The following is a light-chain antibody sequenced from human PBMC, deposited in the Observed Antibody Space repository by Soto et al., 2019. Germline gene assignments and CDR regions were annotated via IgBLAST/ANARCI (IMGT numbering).Light chain of an antibody. V-gene: IGKV3-20*01. CDR3: QQYGSSPIT. CDR1: HSVTTH. Sequence: LTQSPDTLSLSPGERATLSCWASHSVTTHLAWFQQKPGQAPRLLIYGASSRATGIPDRFSGSGSGTDFTLTISRLEPEDFAVYYCQQYGSSPITFGQGTRLEIK. CDR2: GAS. J-gene: IGKJ5*01.